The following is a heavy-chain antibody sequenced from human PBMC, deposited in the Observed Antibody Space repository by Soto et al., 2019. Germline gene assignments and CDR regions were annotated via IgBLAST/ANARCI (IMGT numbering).Heavy chain of an antibody. CDR2: TYYRSRWYN. V-gene: IGHV6-1*01. D-gene: IGHD1-7*01. CDR1: GDSVSSNSAA. Sequence: TLSLTCAISGDSVSSNSAAWNWIRQSPSRGLEWLGRTYYRSRWYNDYAVSVKSRITVNPDTSKNQFSLHLNSVTPEDMALYYCAGTTSLQWYYMDVCDKGTTVTVAS. CDR3: AGTTSLQWYYMDV. J-gene: IGHJ6*03.